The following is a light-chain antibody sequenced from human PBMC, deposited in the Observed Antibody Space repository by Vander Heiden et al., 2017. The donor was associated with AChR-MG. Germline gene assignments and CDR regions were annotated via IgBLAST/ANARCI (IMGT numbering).Light chain of an antibody. CDR2: WAS. V-gene: IGKV4-1*01. J-gene: IGKJ5*01. CDR1: QSVLYSSNNKNY. CDR3: QQYYSSIT. Sequence: DTVMTQSPDSLAVSLGERATIHCKSSQSVLYSSNNKNYLAWYQQKPGQPPKLLIYWASTRESGVPDRFSGSGSGTDFTLTISSLQAEDVAVYYCQQYYSSITFGQGTRLEIK.